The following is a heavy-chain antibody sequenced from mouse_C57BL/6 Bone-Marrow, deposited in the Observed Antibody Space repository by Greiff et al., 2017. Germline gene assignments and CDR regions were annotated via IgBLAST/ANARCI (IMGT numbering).Heavy chain of an antibody. V-gene: IGHV1-64*01. Sequence: QVQLQQPGAELVKPGASVKLSCKASGYTFTSYWMHWVKQRPGQGLEWIGMIHPNSGSTNYNEKFKSKATLTVDKSSSTAYMQLSSLPSEDSAVYYCASRLLRYPYDYWGQGTTLTVSS. CDR3: ASRLLRYPYDY. CDR2: IHPNSGST. CDR1: GYTFTSYW. J-gene: IGHJ2*01. D-gene: IGHD1-1*01.